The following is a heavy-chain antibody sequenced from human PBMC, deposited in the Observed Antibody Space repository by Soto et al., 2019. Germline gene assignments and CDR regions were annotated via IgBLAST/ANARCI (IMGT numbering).Heavy chain of an antibody. CDR2: ISAYNGNT. V-gene: IGHV1-18*01. Sequence: ASVKVSCKASGYTFTSYGISWVRQAPGQGLEWMGWISAYNGNTNYAQKLQGRVTMTTDTSTSTAYMELRSLRSDDTAVYYCARDRAPYGGNSFVNYWGQGTLVTVSS. CDR3: ARDRAPYGGNSFVNY. D-gene: IGHD4-17*01. CDR1: GYTFTSYG. J-gene: IGHJ4*02.